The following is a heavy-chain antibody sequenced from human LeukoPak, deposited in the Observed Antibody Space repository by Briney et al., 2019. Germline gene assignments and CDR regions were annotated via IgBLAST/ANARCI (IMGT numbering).Heavy chain of an antibody. Sequence: PGGSLRLSCAAPGFTFRAYSMNWVREAPGKGPEWVSHISSSSSTIYYADSVKGRFSISRDSSDNTLYLQMNTLRAEDTAVYYCARGRSAYNFGGGDFWGQGTPVTVSS. V-gene: IGHV3-48*01. CDR2: ISSSSSTI. CDR3: ARGRSAYNFGGGDF. J-gene: IGHJ4*02. CDR1: GFTFRAYS. D-gene: IGHD5-12*01.